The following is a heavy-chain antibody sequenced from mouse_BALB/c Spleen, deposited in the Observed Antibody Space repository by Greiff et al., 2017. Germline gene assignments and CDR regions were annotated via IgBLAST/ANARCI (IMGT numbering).Heavy chain of an antibody. D-gene: IGHD1-1*01. V-gene: IGHV14-3*02. CDR1: GFNIKDTY. CDR2: IDPANGNT. J-gene: IGHJ2*01. CDR3: AALLLLDY. Sequence: VQLKQSGAELVKPGASVKLSCTASGFNIKDTYMHWVKQRPEQGLEWIGRIDPANGNTKYDPKFQGKATITADTSSNTAYLQLSSLTSEDTAVYYCAALLLLDYWGQGTTLTVSS.